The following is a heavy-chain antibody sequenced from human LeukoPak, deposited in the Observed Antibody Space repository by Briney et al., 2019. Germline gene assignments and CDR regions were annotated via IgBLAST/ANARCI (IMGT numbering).Heavy chain of an antibody. J-gene: IGHJ6*03. CDR3: AKEGDRGEALYYYYMAV. D-gene: IGHD3-10*01. CDR2: IWYDGSNI. CDR1: GFMFSDYG. V-gene: IGHV3-33*06. Sequence: GGCLRLSCAAAGFMFSDYGMHWVRQAPGKGLGWGAAIWYDGSNIFYAHSVKGPFTISRDNSKNALYLQMNSLRAEDTADYYCAKEGDRGEALYYYYMAVWGNGTTVTVSS.